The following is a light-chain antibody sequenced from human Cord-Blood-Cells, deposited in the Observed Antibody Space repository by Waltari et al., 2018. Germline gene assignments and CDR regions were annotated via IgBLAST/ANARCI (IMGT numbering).Light chain of an antibody. CDR2: GAS. CDR3: QQYNNWPPWT. J-gene: IGKJ1*01. Sequence: DIVMTQSPATLSVSPGERATLSCRVSQGVSSNLAWYQQKPGQAPRLLIYGASTRATGIRDRYSGSVSGTEFTLTVSSLKSEDCAVYYCQQYNNWPPWTFGQGTKVEIK. V-gene: IGKV3-15*01. CDR1: QGVSSN.